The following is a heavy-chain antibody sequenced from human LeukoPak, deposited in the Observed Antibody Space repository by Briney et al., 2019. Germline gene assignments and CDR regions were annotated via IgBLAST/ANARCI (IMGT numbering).Heavy chain of an antibody. CDR2: IYKTGST. Sequence: PSHTLSLTCSVSGGSITSGGYYGSWIRQRPGKVLEWLGYIYKTGSTYYNRSLKSQDTMSQDTARNQSSLKLHSVPGPDTAVYYCARDVLRWGQGALVTVSS. J-gene: IGHJ4*02. V-gene: IGHV4-31*01. CDR3: ARDVLR. CDR1: GGSITSGGYY.